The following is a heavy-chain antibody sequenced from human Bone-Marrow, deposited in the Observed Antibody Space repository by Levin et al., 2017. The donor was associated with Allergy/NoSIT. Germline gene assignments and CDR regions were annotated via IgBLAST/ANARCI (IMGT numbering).Heavy chain of an antibody. CDR2: ISGPGNVR. J-gene: IGHJ4*02. D-gene: IGHD1-7*01. CDR3: ARRNYVPDY. V-gene: IGHV3-11*01. CDR1: GFTFRDFY. Sequence: PGGSLRLSCAGSGFTFRDFYISWVRQAPGKGLEWVSYISGPGNVRYYADSVKGRITISRDNAKNSVYLQLNSLRVEDTAVYYCARRNYVPDYWGQGTLVTVSS.